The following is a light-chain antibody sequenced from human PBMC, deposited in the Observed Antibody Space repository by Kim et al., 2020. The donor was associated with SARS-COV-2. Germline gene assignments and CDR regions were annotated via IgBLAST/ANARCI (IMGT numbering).Light chain of an antibody. CDR1: SSNIGSNY. CDR3: AAWDDSVSGWV. V-gene: IGLV1-47*01. CDR2: RNN. J-gene: IGLJ3*02. Sequence: QSVLTQPPSASGTPGQRVTISCSGSSSNIGSNYVYWYRQLPGTAPKLLIYRNNQRPSGVPDRFSGSKSGTSASLAISGLRSEDEADYYCAAWDDSVSGWVFGGGTQLTVL.